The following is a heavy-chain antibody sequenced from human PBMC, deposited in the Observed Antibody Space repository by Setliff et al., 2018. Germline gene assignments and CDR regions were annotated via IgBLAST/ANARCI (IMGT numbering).Heavy chain of an antibody. CDR3: ARAVVGYGDLYYFDC. J-gene: IGHJ4*02. D-gene: IGHD4-17*01. CDR2: INSDGSST. CDR1: GFTFSSYW. V-gene: IGHV3-74*01. Sequence: GGSLRLSCAASGFTFSSYWMHWVRQAPGKGLVWVSRINSDGSSTSYADSVKGRFTISRDNAKNTLYLQMKSLRAEDTAVYYCARAVVGYGDLYYFDCWGQGTLVTVSS.